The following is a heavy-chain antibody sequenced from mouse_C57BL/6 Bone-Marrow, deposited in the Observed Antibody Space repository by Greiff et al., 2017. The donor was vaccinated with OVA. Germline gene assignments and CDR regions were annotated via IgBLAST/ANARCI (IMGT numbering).Heavy chain of an antibody. V-gene: IGHV1-69*01. CDR3: ARIGYYGSSYGFAY. D-gene: IGHD1-1*01. CDR1: GYTFTSYW. Sequence: VQLQQPGAELVMPGASVKLSCKASGYTFTSYWMHWVKQRPGQGLEWIGEIDPSDSYTNYNQKFKGKSTLTVDKSSSTAYMRLSSLTSEDSAVYYCARIGYYGSSYGFAYWGQGTLVTVSA. J-gene: IGHJ3*01. CDR2: IDPSDSYT.